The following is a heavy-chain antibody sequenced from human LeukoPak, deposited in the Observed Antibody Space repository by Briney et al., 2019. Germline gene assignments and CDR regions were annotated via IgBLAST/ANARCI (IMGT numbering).Heavy chain of an antibody. CDR2: IYYSGST. D-gene: IGHD2-2*01. Sequence: SETLSLTCTVSGGSISSGDYYWSWIPQPPGKGLEWIGYIYYSGSTYYNPSLKSRVTISVDTSKNQFSLKLSSVTAADTAVYYCARGGDCSSTSCSEGDWFDPWGQGTLVTVSS. CDR3: ARGGDCSSTSCSEGDWFDP. J-gene: IGHJ5*02. CDR1: GGSISSGDYY. V-gene: IGHV4-30-4*08.